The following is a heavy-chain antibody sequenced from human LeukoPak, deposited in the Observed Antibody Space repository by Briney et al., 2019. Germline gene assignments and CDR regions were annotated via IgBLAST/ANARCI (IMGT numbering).Heavy chain of an antibody. Sequence: GASVKVSCKASGYTFTSYYIHWVRQAPGQGLEWMGIINPSGGSTSSAQKFQGRVTMTRDTSTTTVYMELSSLRSEDTAVYYCARAGVGSGWSTNYFDYWGQGILVTVSS. D-gene: IGHD6-19*01. CDR3: ARAGVGSGWSTNYFDY. CDR2: INPSGGST. J-gene: IGHJ4*02. CDR1: GYTFTSYY. V-gene: IGHV1-46*01.